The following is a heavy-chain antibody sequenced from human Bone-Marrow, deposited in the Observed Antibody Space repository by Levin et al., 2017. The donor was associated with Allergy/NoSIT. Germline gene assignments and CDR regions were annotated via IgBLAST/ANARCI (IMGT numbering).Heavy chain of an antibody. Sequence: PGGSLRLSCAASGFTFSLYGMHWVRQAPGEGLEWVAVMPYDGSDKYYADSVKGRFNVSRDNSKNTLYLQMNSLRVEDTAVYFCATRVTSYYFDSWGQGTLVTVSS. J-gene: IGHJ4*01. CDR3: ATRVTSYYFDS. V-gene: IGHV3-30*02. D-gene: IGHD2-8*01. CDR1: GFTFSLYG. CDR2: MPYDGSDK.